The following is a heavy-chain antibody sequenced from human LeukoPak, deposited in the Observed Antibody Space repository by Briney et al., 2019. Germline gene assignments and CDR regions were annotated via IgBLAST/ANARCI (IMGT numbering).Heavy chain of an antibody. Sequence: GGSLRLSCAASGFTFSSYGMHWVRQAPGKGLEWGAFIRYDGNNKYYADSVRGRFTISRDSAKNSVFLQMNSLRAEDTAVYHCARPYGSGWSGLEHWGRGTLVTVSS. CDR1: GFTFSSYG. CDR2: IRYDGNNK. V-gene: IGHV3-30*02. J-gene: IGHJ4*02. D-gene: IGHD6-19*01. CDR3: ARPYGSGWSGLEH.